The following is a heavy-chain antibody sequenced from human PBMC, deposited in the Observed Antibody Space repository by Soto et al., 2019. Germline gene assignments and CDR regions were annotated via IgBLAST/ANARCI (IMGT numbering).Heavy chain of an antibody. CDR1: GFTVSSNY. CDR3: AKDPRYSWYEWYLEQITVFDP. V-gene: IGHV3-53*04. J-gene: IGHJ5*02. CDR2: IYSGGST. D-gene: IGHD1-1*01. Sequence: PGGSLRLSCAASGFTVSSNYMSWVRQAPGKGLEWVSVIYSGGSTYYADSVKGRFTISRHNSKNTLYLQMNSLRAEDTAVYYCAKDPRYSWYEWYLEQITVFDPWGQGTLVTVSS.